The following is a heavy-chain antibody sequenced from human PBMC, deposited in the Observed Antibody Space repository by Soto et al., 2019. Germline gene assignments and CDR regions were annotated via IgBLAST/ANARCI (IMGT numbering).Heavy chain of an antibody. Sequence: SETLSLTCTVSGGSINNHYWSWIRQPPGKGLEWIGYIYYTGSTNYNPSLKSRVTMSVDTSKNQFSLNLTSLTAADTAIYYCARGNRKWTVDYYYYYMDVWGKGTTVTVSS. CDR3: ARGNRKWTVDYYYYYMDV. V-gene: IGHV4-59*11. CDR1: GGSINNHY. J-gene: IGHJ6*03. CDR2: IYYTGST. D-gene: IGHD5-12*01.